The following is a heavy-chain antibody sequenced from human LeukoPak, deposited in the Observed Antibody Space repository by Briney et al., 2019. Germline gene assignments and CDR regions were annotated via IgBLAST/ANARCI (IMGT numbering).Heavy chain of an antibody. CDR3: ARDGGGRLDYYFDF. D-gene: IGHD3/OR15-3a*01. CDR1: GYSITSGFY. V-gene: IGHV4-38-2*02. Sequence: SETLSLTCSVSGYSITSGFYWGWIRQTPRKALEWIGRMYHSGSTYYNPSLASLVTLSVDTSRNQFSLKLTSVTAADTALYFCARDGGGRLDYYFDFWGQGSLVTVSS. CDR2: MYHSGST. J-gene: IGHJ4*02.